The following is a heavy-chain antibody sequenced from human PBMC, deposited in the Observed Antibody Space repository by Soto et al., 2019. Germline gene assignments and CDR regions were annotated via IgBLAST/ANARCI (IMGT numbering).Heavy chain of an antibody. D-gene: IGHD2-15*01. J-gene: IGHJ4*02. Sequence: QVQLQESGPGLVKPSGTLSLTCAVSGGSISSSNWWSWVRQPPGKGLEWIGEIYHSGSTNYNPSLKRRVTISVDKSKNQFSLKLSSVNAADTAVYYCARGRYCSGGRCYSTQDYWGQGTLVTVSS. CDR1: GGSISSSNW. CDR2: IYHSGST. V-gene: IGHV4-4*02. CDR3: ARGRYCSGGRCYSTQDY.